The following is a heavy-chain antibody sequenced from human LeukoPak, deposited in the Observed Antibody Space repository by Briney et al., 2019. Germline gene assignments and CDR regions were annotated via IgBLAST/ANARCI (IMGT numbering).Heavy chain of an antibody. CDR2: ISYDGSNK. D-gene: IGHD2-15*01. V-gene: IGHV3-30*18. Sequence: PGGSLRLSCAASGFTFSSYSMNWVRQAPGKGLEWVAVISYDGSNKYYADSVKGRFTISRDNSKNTLYLQMNSLRAEDTAVYYCAKDRYSGGSCRFDYWGQGTLVTVSS. CDR3: AKDRYSGGSCRFDY. J-gene: IGHJ4*02. CDR1: GFTFSSYS.